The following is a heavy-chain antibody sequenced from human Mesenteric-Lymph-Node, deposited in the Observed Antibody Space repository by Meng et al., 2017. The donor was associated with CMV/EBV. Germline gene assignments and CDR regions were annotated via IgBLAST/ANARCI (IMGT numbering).Heavy chain of an antibody. CDR3: ARYRILEWLLYPHYYYGMDV. CDR1: GFTVSSNY. D-gene: IGHD3-3*01. CDR2: IYSGGST. V-gene: IGHV3-66*01. J-gene: IGHJ6*02. Sequence: GESLKISCAASGFTVSSNYMSWVRQAPGKGLEWVSVIYSGGSTYYADSVKGRFTISRDNAKNSLYLQMNSLRAEDTAVYYCARYRILEWLLYPHYYYGMDVWGQGTTVTVSS.